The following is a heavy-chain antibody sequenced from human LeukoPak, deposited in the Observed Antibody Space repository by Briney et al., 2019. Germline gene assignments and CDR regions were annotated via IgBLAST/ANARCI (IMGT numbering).Heavy chain of an antibody. V-gene: IGHV4-61*03. J-gene: IGHJ6*03. Sequence: SETLSLTCTVSGYSITSGYYWGWIRQPPGKGLEWIGYIDHTGSTNYNPSLNSRVTISRDTSKNHFSLELSSVTAADTAVYFCARGRVSSSSWHSTYYYYFYMDVWGKGTTVTVSS. CDR2: IDHTGST. CDR3: ARGRVSSSSWHSTYYYYFYMDV. CDR1: GYSITSGYY. D-gene: IGHD6-13*01.